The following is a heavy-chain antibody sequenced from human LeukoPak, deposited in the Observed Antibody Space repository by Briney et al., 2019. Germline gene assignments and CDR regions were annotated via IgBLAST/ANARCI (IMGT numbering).Heavy chain of an antibody. V-gene: IGHV3-7*03. Sequence: GGSLRLSCAASGFTFSSYWMSWVPQAPGKGPEWVANIKQDGSEKYYVDSVKGRFTISRDNAKNSLYLQMNSLRAEDTAVYYCARDGGYDYVWGSYRYGGYFDYWGQGTLVTVSS. J-gene: IGHJ4*02. CDR3: ARDGGYDYVWGSYRYGGYFDY. D-gene: IGHD3-16*02. CDR1: GFTFSSYW. CDR2: IKQDGSEK.